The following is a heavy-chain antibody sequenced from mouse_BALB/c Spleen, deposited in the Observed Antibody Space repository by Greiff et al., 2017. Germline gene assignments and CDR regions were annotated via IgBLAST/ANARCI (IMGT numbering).Heavy chain of an antibody. CDR1: GYTFTSYW. D-gene: IGHD2-4*01. CDR3: TRYDYDRAYYYAMDY. V-gene: IGHV1-5*01. Sequence: EVQLQQSGTVLARPGASVKMSCKASGYTFTSYWMHWVKQRPGQGLEWIGAIYPGNSDTSYNQKFKGKVKLTAVTSTSTAYMELSSLTNEDSAVYYCTRYDYDRAYYYAMDYWGQGTSVTVSS. J-gene: IGHJ4*01. CDR2: IYPGNSDT.